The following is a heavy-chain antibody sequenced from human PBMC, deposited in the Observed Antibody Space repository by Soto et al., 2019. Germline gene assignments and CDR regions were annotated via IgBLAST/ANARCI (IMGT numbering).Heavy chain of an antibody. CDR2: IYPGDSDT. Sequence: PGESLKISCKGSGYTFTSYWIGWVRQMPGKGLEWMGIIYPGDSDTRYSPSFQGHVTISADNSITTAYLQWSSLKASDTAMYYCARQRSSITLPFDYWGQGTLVTVSS. CDR3: ARQRSSITLPFDY. V-gene: IGHV5-51*01. J-gene: IGHJ4*02. CDR1: GYTFTSYW. D-gene: IGHD3-3*02.